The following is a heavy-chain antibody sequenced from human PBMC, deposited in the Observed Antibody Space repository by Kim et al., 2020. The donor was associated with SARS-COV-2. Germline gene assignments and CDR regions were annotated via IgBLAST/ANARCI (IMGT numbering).Heavy chain of an antibody. J-gene: IGHJ2*01. CDR2: IYYSGST. D-gene: IGHD6-6*01. V-gene: IGHV4-39*01. Sequence: SETLSLTCTVSGGSISSSSYYWGWIRQPPGKGLEWIGSIYYSGSTYYNPSLKSRVTISVDTSKNQFSLKLSSVTAADTAVYYCARLSNAAARAFYWYFDLWGRGTLVTVSS. CDR3: ARLSNAAARAFYWYFDL. CDR1: GGSISSSSYY.